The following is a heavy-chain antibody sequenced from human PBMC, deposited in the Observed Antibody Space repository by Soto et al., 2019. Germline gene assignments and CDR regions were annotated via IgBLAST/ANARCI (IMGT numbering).Heavy chain of an antibody. CDR1: GFNFSIYS. D-gene: IGHD2-15*01. CDR2: ISSRTGYI. V-gene: IGHV3-21*06. J-gene: IGHJ6*02. CDR3: ARGVVSSWVDSYYGMDV. Sequence: EVQLVESGGGLVKPGGSLRLSCAPSGFNFSIYSMNWVRQAPGKGLEWVASISSRTGYINYADSVKGRATISRDNAKNSLFRQLNRLRAEDTARYYCARGVVSSWVDSYYGMDVWGPGTTVTVSS.